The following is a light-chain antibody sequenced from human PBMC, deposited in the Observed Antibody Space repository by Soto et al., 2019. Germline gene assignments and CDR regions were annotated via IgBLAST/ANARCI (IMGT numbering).Light chain of an antibody. J-gene: IGKJ1*01. CDR1: QGIRND. V-gene: IGKV1-6*01. Sequence: ATQMTQSPSSLSATVGDRVTITCRASQGIRNDLGWYQQKPGKAPKFLIYAASSLQSGVPSRFSGSGSGTDFTLTISSLQPEDFATYYCLQDYDYPWTFGQGTKVEIK. CDR3: LQDYDYPWT. CDR2: AAS.